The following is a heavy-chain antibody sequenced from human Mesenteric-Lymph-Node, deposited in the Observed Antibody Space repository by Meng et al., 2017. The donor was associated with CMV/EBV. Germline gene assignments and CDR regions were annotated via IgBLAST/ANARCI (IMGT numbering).Heavy chain of an antibody. Sequence: GGSLRLSCAASGFTFSGYEMNWVRQAPGKGLEWVSYISSSGSTVYYADSVKGRFTISRDNAKNSLHLQMNSLRAEDTAVYYCARDPCSAGTCQADYWGQGTLVTVSS. J-gene: IGHJ4*02. CDR1: GFTFSGYE. V-gene: IGHV3-48*03. CDR2: ISSSGSTV. CDR3: ARDPCSAGTCQADY. D-gene: IGHD2-15*01.